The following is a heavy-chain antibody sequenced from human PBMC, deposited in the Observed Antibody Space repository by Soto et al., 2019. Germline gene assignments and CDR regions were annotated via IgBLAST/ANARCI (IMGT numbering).Heavy chain of an antibody. J-gene: IGHJ4*02. CDR2: ISGSGGST. D-gene: IGHD3-10*01. CDR3: AKGSVWFGELFTPFDY. V-gene: IGHV3-23*01. Sequence: GGSLRLSCAASGFTFSSYAMSWVRQAPGKGLEWVSAISGSGGSTYYADSVKGRFTISRDNSKNTLYLQMNSLRAEDTAVYYCAKGSVWFGELFTPFDYWGQGTLVTVSS. CDR1: GFTFSSYA.